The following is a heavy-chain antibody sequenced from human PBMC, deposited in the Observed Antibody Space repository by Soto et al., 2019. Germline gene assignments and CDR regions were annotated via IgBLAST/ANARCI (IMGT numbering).Heavy chain of an antibody. CDR2: IIPIFGTA. D-gene: IGHD3-22*01. CDR1: GGTFSSYA. Sequence: QVQLVQSGAEVKKPGSSVKVSCKASGGTFSSYAISWVRQAPGQGLEWMGGIIPIFGTANYAQKFQGRVTITADESTSTAYMELSSLRSEDTAVYYCARDPTSYDSSGYHQGGFGPWGQGTLVTVSS. CDR3: ARDPTSYDSSGYHQGGFGP. V-gene: IGHV1-69*01. J-gene: IGHJ5*02.